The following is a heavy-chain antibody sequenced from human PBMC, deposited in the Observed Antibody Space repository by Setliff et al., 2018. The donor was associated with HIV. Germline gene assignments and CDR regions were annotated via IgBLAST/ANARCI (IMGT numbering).Heavy chain of an antibody. CDR2: INPNSGGT. CDR3: ATQSTIFGVVTIDY. J-gene: IGHJ4*02. V-gene: IGHV1-2*06. D-gene: IGHD3-3*01. CDR1: GYTFTGYY. Sequence: ASVKVSCKAPGYTFTGYYMHWVRQAPGQGLEWMGRINPNSGGTNYAQKFQGRVTMTRDTSISTAYMELSRLRSDDTAVYYCATQSTIFGVVTIDYWGQGTLVTVSS.